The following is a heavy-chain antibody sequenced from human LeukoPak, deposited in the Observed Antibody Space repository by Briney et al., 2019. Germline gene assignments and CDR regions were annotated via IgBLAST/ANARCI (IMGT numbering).Heavy chain of an antibody. CDR1: GITLSDYY. J-gene: IGHJ4*02. V-gene: IGHV3-69-1*01. D-gene: IGHD5-24*01. Sequence: PGGSLRLSCEASGITLSDYYMTWIRQANYADSVKGRFTISRDNAKNSLYLQMNSLRAEDTAVYYCARKDGYNSVAAGGYCDYWGQGTLVTVSS. CDR3: ARKDGYNSVAAGGYCDY.